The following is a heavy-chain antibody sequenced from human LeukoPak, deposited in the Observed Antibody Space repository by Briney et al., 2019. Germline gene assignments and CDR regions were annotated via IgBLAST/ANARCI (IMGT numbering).Heavy chain of an antibody. J-gene: IGHJ4*02. D-gene: IGHD3-22*01. CDR2: IRYDGSNK. CDR1: GFTFSSYA. CDR3: AKDRTVVEYQFDY. V-gene: IGHV3-30*02. Sequence: GGSLRLSCAASGFTFSSYAMHWVRQAPGKGLEWVAFIRYDGSNKYYADSVKGRFTISRDNSKNTLYLQMNSLRAEDTAVYYCAKDRTVVEYQFDYWGQGTLVTVSS.